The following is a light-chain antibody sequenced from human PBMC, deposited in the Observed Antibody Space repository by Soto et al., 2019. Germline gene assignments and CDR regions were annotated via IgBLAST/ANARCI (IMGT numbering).Light chain of an antibody. CDR2: AAS. CDR1: QGIRNF. V-gene: IGKV1-27*01. CDR3: QKYRSVPV. J-gene: IGKJ3*01. Sequence: DIQMTQSPTSLSESVGDRVTITCRASQGIRNFVAWYQQKPGKAPKLLIYAASTLQSGVPSRFSGSGSGTDFTLTINSLQPEDVATYSCQKYRSVPVFGPGTKVEI.